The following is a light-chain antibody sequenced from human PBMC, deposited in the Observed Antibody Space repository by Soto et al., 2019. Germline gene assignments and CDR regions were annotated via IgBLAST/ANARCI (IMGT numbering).Light chain of an antibody. CDR2: TAS. Sequence: IQMTQSPSSLSASVGDRVTIACRASQGIRNDLAWYQRKPGKAPKTLIYTASSLQNGVPPRFSGSGSGTDFTLTISSLRPEDFATYYCQQLNSFPLTFGQGTRLEIK. J-gene: IGKJ5*01. CDR3: QQLNSFPLT. V-gene: IGKV1-17*01. CDR1: QGIRND.